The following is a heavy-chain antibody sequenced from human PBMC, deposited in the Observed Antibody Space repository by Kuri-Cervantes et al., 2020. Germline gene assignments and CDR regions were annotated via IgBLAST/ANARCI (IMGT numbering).Heavy chain of an antibody. CDR2: IYSDGST. V-gene: IGHV3-53*01. D-gene: IGHD2-21*02. Sequence: GESLKISCAASGFTFRSYSMNWVRQAPGKGLEWVSVIYSDGSTYYADSVKGRFTISRDNSKNMLFLQMNSLRGEDTAMYYCARYVDVEASCGDCDAFDIWGQGTMVTVSS. J-gene: IGHJ3*02. CDR3: ARYVDVEASCGDCDAFDI. CDR1: GFTFRSYS.